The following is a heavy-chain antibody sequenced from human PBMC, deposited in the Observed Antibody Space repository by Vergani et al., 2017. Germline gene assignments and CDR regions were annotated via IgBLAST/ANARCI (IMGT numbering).Heavy chain of an antibody. Sequence: EVQLLESGGDLVQPGGSLRLSCAASGFTFIMHAMSWVRQAPGKGLEWVSTLSASDRRTHYADSVKSRFTISRDNSKNTLFLHMNSLRPEDTAVYYCDKVGRSEMAGTLGALGIRGQETMVTVAS. CDR3: DKVGRSEMAGTLGALGI. J-gene: IGHJ3*02. V-gene: IGHV3-23*01. CDR2: LSASDRRT. D-gene: IGHD6-19*01. CDR1: GFTFIMHA.